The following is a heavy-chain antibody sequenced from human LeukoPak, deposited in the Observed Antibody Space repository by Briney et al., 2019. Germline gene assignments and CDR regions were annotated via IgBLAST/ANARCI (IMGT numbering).Heavy chain of an antibody. CDR2: IYSGDNI. CDR1: GFTVSSNY. J-gene: IGHJ4*02. V-gene: IGHV3-66*01. CDR3: ARASGGGSLSFDY. Sequence: PGGSLRLSCAASGFTVSSNYMNWVRQAPGKGLEWISVIYSGDNIHYADSVKGRFSVSGDDSKNTVSLFMSSLRGEDTAVYYCARASGGGSLSFDYWGKGTLVTVSS. D-gene: IGHD1-26*01.